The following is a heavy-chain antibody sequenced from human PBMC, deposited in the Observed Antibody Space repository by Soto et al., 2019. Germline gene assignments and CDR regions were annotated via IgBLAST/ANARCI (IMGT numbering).Heavy chain of an antibody. D-gene: IGHD1-26*01. Sequence: QVQLVESGGGVVQPGRSLRLSCAASGFTFSSYGMHWVRQAPSKGLEWVAVISYDGSNKYYADSVKGRFTISRDNSKNTLYLQMNSLRAEDTAVYYCAKVGYSGSYFDYWGQGTLGTVSS. CDR2: ISYDGSNK. CDR3: AKVGYSGSYFDY. V-gene: IGHV3-30*18. J-gene: IGHJ4*02. CDR1: GFTFSSYG.